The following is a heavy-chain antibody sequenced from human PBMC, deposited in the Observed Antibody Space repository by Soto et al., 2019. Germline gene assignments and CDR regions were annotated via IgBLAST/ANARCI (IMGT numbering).Heavy chain of an antibody. CDR2: ISYDGSNK. J-gene: IGHJ6*02. D-gene: IGHD3-3*01. V-gene: IGHV3-30*18. Sequence: PGGSLRLSCAASGFTFSSYGMHWVRQAPGKGLEWVAVISYDGSNKYYADSVKGRFTISRDNSKNTLYLQMNSLRAEDTAVYYCAKDRAVLRFLEWLGDYYYGMDVWGQGTTVTVSS. CDR3: AKDRAVLRFLEWLGDYYYGMDV. CDR1: GFTFSSYG.